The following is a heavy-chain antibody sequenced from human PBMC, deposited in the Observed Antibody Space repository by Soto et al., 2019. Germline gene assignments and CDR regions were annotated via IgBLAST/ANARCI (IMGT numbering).Heavy chain of an antibody. D-gene: IGHD1-7*01. J-gene: IGHJ6*02. CDR3: ARPKGGELGMDV. CDR1: GGTFSSYA. Sequence: SVKVSCKASGGTFSSYAISWVRQAPGQGLEWMGGIIPIFGTANYAQKFQGRVTITADESTSTVYMELSSLRSEDTAVYYCARPKGGELGMDVWGQGPRFTASS. V-gene: IGHV1-69*13. CDR2: IIPIFGTA.